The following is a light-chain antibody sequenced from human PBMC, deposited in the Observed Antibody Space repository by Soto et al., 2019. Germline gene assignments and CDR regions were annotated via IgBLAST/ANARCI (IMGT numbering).Light chain of an antibody. CDR1: QSVSSN. V-gene: IGKV3-15*01. J-gene: IGKJ1*01. CDR3: HQYNNWPQT. CDR2: GAS. Sequence: MTQSPSTLSASVGDRVTITCRASQSVSSNLAWYQQKPGQAPRLLIYGASTRATGIPARFGGSGSGTEFTLTISSLQSEDFAVYYCHQYNNWPQTFGQGTKVDIK.